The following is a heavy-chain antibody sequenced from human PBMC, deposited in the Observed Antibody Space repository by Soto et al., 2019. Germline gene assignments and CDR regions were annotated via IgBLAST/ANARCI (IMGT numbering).Heavy chain of an antibody. V-gene: IGHV3-30*18. Sequence: GGSLRLSCAASGFTFSSYGMHWVRQAPGKGLEWVAVISYDGSNKYYADSVKGRFTISRDNSKNTLYLQMNSLRAEDTAVYYCAKDRQVRGAYYYYGMDVWGQGTTVTVSS. CDR2: ISYDGSNK. J-gene: IGHJ6*02. CDR1: GFTFSSYG. D-gene: IGHD3-10*01. CDR3: AKDRQVRGAYYYYGMDV.